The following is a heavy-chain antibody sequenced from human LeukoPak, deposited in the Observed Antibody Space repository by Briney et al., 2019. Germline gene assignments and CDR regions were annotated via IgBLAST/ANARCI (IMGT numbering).Heavy chain of an antibody. CDR2: ISSSSSYI. Sequence: GGSLRLSCAASGFTFSSYSMNWVRQAPGKGLEWVSSISSSSSYIYYAGSVKGRFTISRDNAKNSLYLQMNSLRAEDTAVYYCAREYYYDSSGYYIIGAFDIWGQGTMVTVSS. CDR3: AREYYYDSSGYYIIGAFDI. D-gene: IGHD3-22*01. J-gene: IGHJ3*02. V-gene: IGHV3-21*01. CDR1: GFTFSSYS.